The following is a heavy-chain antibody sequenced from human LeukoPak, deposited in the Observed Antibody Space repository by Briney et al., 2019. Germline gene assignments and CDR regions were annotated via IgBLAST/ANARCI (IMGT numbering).Heavy chain of an antibody. J-gene: IGHJ4*02. Sequence: GGSLRLSCTASGFSFSTYSMTWVRQGPGKRMEWMGIIYPGDSDTSYSPSFQGQVTISADKSISPAYLQWSSLKASDTAMYYCARGYSYGYVDYWGQGTLVTVSS. D-gene: IGHD5-18*01. CDR3: ARGYSYGYVDY. CDR2: IYPGDSDT. CDR1: GFSFSTYS. V-gene: IGHV5-51*01.